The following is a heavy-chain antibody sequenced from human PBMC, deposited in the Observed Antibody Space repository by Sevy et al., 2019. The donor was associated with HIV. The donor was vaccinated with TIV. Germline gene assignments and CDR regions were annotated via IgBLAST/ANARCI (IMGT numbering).Heavy chain of an antibody. CDR1: GFTFSDHY. J-gene: IGHJ4*02. Sequence: GGSPRLSCAASGFTFSDHYMDWVRQAPGKGLEWVGRTRNKANSYTTEYAASVKGRFTISRDDSKNSLYLQMNSLKTEDTAVYYCARAPYGDCFDYWGQGTLVTVSS. CDR3: ARAPYGDCFDY. D-gene: IGHD4-17*01. V-gene: IGHV3-72*01. CDR2: TRNKANSYTT.